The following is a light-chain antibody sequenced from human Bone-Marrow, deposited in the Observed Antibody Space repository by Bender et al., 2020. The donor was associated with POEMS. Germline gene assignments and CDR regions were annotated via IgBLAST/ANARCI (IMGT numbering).Light chain of an antibody. CDR2: NND. Sequence: QSALTQPPSASGTPGQRVIISCSGSGSNIGSNPVQWYRQFPGTAPKFLLSNNDQRAAGVTDRFSGSKSGNTASLTVSGLQADDEADYYCSSYAGSAWVFGGGTKLTVL. CDR1: GSNIGSNP. J-gene: IGLJ3*02. CDR3: SSYAGSAWV. V-gene: IGLV1-44*01.